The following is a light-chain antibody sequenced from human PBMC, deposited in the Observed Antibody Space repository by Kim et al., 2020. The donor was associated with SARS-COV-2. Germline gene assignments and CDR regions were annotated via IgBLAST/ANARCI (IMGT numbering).Light chain of an antibody. J-gene: IGKJ5*01. Sequence: LSPGERATLSGRASQSVSSYLAWYQQKPGQAPRLLIYDASNRATGIPARFSGSGSGTDFTLTISSLEPEDFAVYYCQQRSNWPITFGQGTRLEIK. V-gene: IGKV3-11*01. CDR2: DAS. CDR3: QQRSNWPIT. CDR1: QSVSSY.